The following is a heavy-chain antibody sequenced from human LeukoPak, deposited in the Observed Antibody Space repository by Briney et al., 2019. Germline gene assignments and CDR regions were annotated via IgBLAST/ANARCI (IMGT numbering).Heavy chain of an antibody. Sequence: PGGSLRLSCAAPGFTFSHYGMHWVRQTPGAGLGWVAVIWSDGSDKYYAKSVKGRFTISRDNSKNSLFLQMNSLRAEDTAVYYCAKDAQRGFDYSNSLQNWGQGILVSVSS. CDR2: IWSDGSDK. D-gene: IGHD4-11*01. J-gene: IGHJ1*01. V-gene: IGHV3-33*06. CDR1: GFTFSHYG. CDR3: AKDAQRGFDYSNSLQN.